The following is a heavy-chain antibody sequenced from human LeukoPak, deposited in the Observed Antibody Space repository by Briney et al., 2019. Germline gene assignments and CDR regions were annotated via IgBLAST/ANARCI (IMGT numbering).Heavy chain of an antibody. CDR1: GGSISSYY. CDR3: ARERSVWSGYHYYYYYGMDV. J-gene: IGHJ6*02. CDR2: IYYSGST. V-gene: IGHV4-59*01. Sequence: PSETLSFTCTVSGGSISSYYWSWIRQPPGKGLEWIGYIYYSGSTNYNPSLKSRVTISVDTSKNQFSLKLSSVTAADTAVYYCARERSVWSGYHYYYYYGMDVWGQGTTVTVSS. D-gene: IGHD3-3*01.